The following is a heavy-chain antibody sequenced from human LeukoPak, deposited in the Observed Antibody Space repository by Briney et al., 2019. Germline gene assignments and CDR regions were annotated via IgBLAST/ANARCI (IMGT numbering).Heavy chain of an antibody. V-gene: IGHV4-59*12. CDR2: IYYSGST. CDR3: ARDRRERGQLRNTWFDP. J-gene: IGHJ5*02. CDR1: GGSISSYY. Sequence: PSETLSLTCTVSGGSISSYYWSWIRQPPGKGLEWIGYIYYSGSTNYNPSLKSRVTMSVDTSKNQFSLKLSSVTAADTAVYYCARDRRERGQLRNTWFDPWGQGTLVTVSS. D-gene: IGHD6-6*01.